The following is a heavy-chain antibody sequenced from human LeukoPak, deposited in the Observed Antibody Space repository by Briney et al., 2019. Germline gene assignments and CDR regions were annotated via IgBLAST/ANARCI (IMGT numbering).Heavy chain of an antibody. Sequence: SETLSLTCAVYGGFFSGYYWSWIRQPPGKGLEWIGEINHSGSTNYNPSLKSRVTISVDTSKNQFSLKLSSVTAADTAVYYCARTWGWIVVVPAAGGSWFDPWGQGTLVTVSS. D-gene: IGHD2-2*01. CDR1: GGFFSGYY. V-gene: IGHV4-34*01. CDR2: INHSGST. J-gene: IGHJ5*02. CDR3: ARTWGWIVVVPAAGGSWFDP.